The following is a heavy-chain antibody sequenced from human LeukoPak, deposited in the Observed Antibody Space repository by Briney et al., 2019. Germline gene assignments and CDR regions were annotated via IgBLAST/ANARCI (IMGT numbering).Heavy chain of an antibody. CDR2: ISAYNGNT. J-gene: IGHJ4*02. V-gene: IGHV1-18*01. Sequence: ASVKVSCKASGYTFTSYGISWVRQAPGQGLEWMGWISAYNGNTNYAQKLQGRVTMTTDTSTSTAYMELRSLRSDDTAVYYCARGGGGGSSGWYSRSRGSNTRNYFDYWGQGTLVTVSS. D-gene: IGHD6-13*01. CDR1: GYTFTSYG. CDR3: ARGGGGGSSGWYSRSRGSNTRNYFDY.